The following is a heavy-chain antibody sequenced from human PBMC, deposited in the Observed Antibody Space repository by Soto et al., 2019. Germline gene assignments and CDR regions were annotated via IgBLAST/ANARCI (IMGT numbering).Heavy chain of an antibody. CDR2: IYHTGSA. V-gene: IGHV4-4*02. D-gene: IGHD3-22*01. CDR1: GGTNY. J-gene: IGHJ4*02. Sequence: SETLSLTCTISGGTNYWSWVRQPPGMGLEWIGQIYHTGSAYYHPSLKSRVTISIDKSKNQISLTLSSVTAADTAVYYCAKHRGYSFDYWGQGALVNVS. CDR3: AKHRGYSFDY.